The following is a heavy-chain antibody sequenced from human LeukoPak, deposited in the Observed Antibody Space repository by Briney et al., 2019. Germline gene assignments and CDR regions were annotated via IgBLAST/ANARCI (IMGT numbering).Heavy chain of an antibody. CDR3: ATGYYYDSSGYYSFLTY. Sequence: ASVKVSCKASGYTFTGYYMHWVRQAPGQGLEWTGRINPNSGGTNYAQKFQGRVTMTRDTSISTAYMELSRLRSDDTAVYYCATGYYYDSSGYYSFLTYWGQGTLVTVSS. D-gene: IGHD3-22*01. CDR2: INPNSGGT. V-gene: IGHV1-2*06. CDR1: GYTFTGYY. J-gene: IGHJ4*02.